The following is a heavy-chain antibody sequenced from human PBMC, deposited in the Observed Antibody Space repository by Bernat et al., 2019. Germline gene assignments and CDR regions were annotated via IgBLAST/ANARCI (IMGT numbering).Heavy chain of an antibody. CDR3: ARDGQYSSGWYIAFDI. Sequence: EVQLVESGGGLVQPGGPLRLSCAASGFTFGSYWMSWVRQAPGKGLEWVANIKQDGSEKYYVDSVKGRFTISRDNAKNSLYLQMNSLRAEDTAVYYCARDGQYSSGWYIAFDIWGQGTMVTVSS. CDR1: GFTFGSYW. J-gene: IGHJ3*02. V-gene: IGHV3-7*01. CDR2: IKQDGSEK. D-gene: IGHD6-19*01.